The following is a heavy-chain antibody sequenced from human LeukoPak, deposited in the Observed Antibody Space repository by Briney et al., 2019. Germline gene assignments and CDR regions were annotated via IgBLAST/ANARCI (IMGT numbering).Heavy chain of an antibody. Sequence: SGGSLRLSCATSGFTFSSYWMSWVRQAPGKGLEWVANTKQDGSEKYYVDSVKGRFTISRDNAKNSPYLQMNSLRAEDTAVYYCARGTGIAVADFDYWGQGTLVTVSS. CDR3: ARGTGIAVADFDY. CDR1: GFTFSSYW. V-gene: IGHV3-7*01. J-gene: IGHJ4*02. CDR2: TKQDGSEK. D-gene: IGHD6-19*01.